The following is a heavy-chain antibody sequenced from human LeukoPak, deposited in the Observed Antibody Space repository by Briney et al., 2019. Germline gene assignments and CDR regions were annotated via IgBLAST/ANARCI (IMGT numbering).Heavy chain of an antibody. CDR2: ISWNSGSI. D-gene: IGHD6-19*01. CDR1: GFTFDDYA. CDR3: ALTFHGEWLFRKSFDY. V-gene: IGHV3-9*01. Sequence: GRSLRLSCAASGFTFDDYAMHWVRQAPGKGLEWVSGISWNSGSIGYADSVKGRFTISRDNAKNSLYLQMNSLRDEDTAVYYCALTFHGEWLFRKSFDYWGQGTLVTVSS. J-gene: IGHJ4*02.